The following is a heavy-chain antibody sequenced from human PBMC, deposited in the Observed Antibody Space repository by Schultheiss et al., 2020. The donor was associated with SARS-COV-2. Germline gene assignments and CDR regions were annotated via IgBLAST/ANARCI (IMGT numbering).Heavy chain of an antibody. D-gene: IGHD4-23*01. Sequence: SVKVSCKASGGTFSSYAISWVRQAPGQGLEWMGGIIPIFGTANYAQKFQVRVTLTTDTPTSTAYMELRSLRSDDTAVYYCARDSPDYGGTGGAFDIWGQGTMVTVSS. J-gene: IGHJ3*02. CDR1: GGTFSSYA. V-gene: IGHV1-69*05. CDR2: IIPIFGTA. CDR3: ARDSPDYGGTGGAFDI.